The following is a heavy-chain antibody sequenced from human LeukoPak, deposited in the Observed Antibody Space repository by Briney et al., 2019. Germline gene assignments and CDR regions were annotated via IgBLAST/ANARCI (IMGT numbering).Heavy chain of an antibody. CDR1: GGTFSSYA. CDR3: ARAYCSSTSCRPYYYYYMDV. D-gene: IGHD2-2*01. J-gene: IGHJ6*03. V-gene: IGHV1-69*04. Sequence: ASVKVSCKASGGTFSSYAISWVRQAPGQGPEWMGRIIPILGIANYAQKFQGRVTITADKSTSTAYMELSSLRSEDTAVYYCARAYCSSTSCRPYYYYYMDVWGKGTTVTVSS. CDR2: IIPILGIA.